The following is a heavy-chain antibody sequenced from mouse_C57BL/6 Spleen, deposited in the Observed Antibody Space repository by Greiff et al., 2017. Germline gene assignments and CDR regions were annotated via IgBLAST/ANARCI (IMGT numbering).Heavy chain of an antibody. D-gene: IGHD2-4*01. Sequence: VQLQQSGAELVKPGASVKISCKASGYAFSSYWMNWVKQRPGKGLEWIGQIYPGDGDTNYNGKFKGTATLSADKSSSTAYMQLSSLTSEDSAVYFCARDDYDEGGFAYWGQGTLVTVSA. CDR1: GYAFSSYW. CDR3: ARDDYDEGGFAY. J-gene: IGHJ3*01. V-gene: IGHV1-80*01. CDR2: IYPGDGDT.